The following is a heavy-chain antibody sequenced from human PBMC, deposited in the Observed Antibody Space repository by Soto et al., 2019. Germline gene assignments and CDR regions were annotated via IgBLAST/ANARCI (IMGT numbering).Heavy chain of an antibody. D-gene: IGHD6-13*01. CDR1: DSSVSSGFY. CDR2: IYHSGST. Sequence: SETLSLTCAVSDSSVSSGFYWGWIRQPPGKGLEWIGSIYHSGSTYYNPSLKSRVTLSIDTSNNQFSLKLNSVTAADTAVYYCARVGSVAADDRRFYFDYWGQGXPVTVCS. V-gene: IGHV4-38-2*01. J-gene: IGHJ4*02. CDR3: ARVGSVAADDRRFYFDY.